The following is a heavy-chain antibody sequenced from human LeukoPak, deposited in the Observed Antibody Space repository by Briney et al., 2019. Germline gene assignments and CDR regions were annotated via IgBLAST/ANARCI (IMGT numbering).Heavy chain of an antibody. CDR3: ARTNPVYGDYDY. CDR1: GFSVNDNY. V-gene: IGHV3-53*01. CDR2: MFPDGRT. Sequence: GSLRLSCAVSGFSVNDNYMSWVRQAPGKGLQWVSVMFPDGRTYYADSVKGRFTISRDLARNTLLLQMHSLRADDTAVHYCARTNPVYGDYDYWGPGTLVTVSS. J-gene: IGHJ4*02. D-gene: IGHD4-17*01.